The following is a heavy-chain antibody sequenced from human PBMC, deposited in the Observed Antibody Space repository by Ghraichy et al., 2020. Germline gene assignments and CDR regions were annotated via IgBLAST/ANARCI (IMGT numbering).Heavy chain of an antibody. Sequence: GGSLRLSCAASGFTFSSYWMSWVRQAPGKGLEWVANIKQDGSEKYYVDSVKGRFTISRDNAKNSLYLQMNSLRAEDTAVYYCARSKPDYDYVWGSYQQTSLLYYFDYWGQGTLVTVSS. V-gene: IGHV3-7*05. CDR3: ARSKPDYDYVWGSYQQTSLLYYFDY. J-gene: IGHJ4*02. CDR1: GFTFSSYW. D-gene: IGHD3-16*02. CDR2: IKQDGSEK.